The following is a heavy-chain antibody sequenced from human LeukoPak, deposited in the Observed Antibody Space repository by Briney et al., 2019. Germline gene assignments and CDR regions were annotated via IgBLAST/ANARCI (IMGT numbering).Heavy chain of an antibody. V-gene: IGHV1-46*01. CDR2: INPSGGST. J-gene: IGHJ5*02. D-gene: IGHD2-21*01. CDR3: ARDISFLWSRAWFDP. CDR1: GYTFTSYY. Sequence: ASVKVSCKASGYTFTSYYMHWVRQAPGQGLEWMGIINPSGGSTSYAQKFQGRVTMTRDTSTSTVYMELSSLRSEDTAVYYCARDISFLWSRAWFDPWGQGTLVTVSS.